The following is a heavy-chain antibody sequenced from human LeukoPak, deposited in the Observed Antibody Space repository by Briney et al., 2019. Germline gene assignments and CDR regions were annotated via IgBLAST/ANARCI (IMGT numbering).Heavy chain of an antibody. CDR1: GGSISSYY. Sequence: SETLSLTCTVSGGSISSYYWSWIRQPAGKGLEWIGRIYTSGSTNYNPSLKSRVTMSVDTSKNQFSLKLSSVTAADTAVYYCARETYYYGSGSYYNDLSFDYWGQGTLVTVSS. V-gene: IGHV4-4*07. D-gene: IGHD3-10*01. CDR2: IYTSGST. CDR3: ARETYYYGSGSYYNDLSFDY. J-gene: IGHJ4*02.